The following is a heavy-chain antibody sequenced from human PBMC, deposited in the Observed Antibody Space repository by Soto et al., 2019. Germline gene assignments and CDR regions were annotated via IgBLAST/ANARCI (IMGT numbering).Heavy chain of an antibody. Sequence: SATLSLTFTVSGGSISSYYWSWIRQPPGKGLEWIGYIYYSGSTNYNPSLKSRVTISVDTSKNQFSLKLSSVTAADTAVYYCARVPEQQLGNYFDYWGQGTLVTVSS. CDR1: GGSISSYY. J-gene: IGHJ4*02. D-gene: IGHD6-13*01. CDR2: IYYSGST. V-gene: IGHV4-59*01. CDR3: ARVPEQQLGNYFDY.